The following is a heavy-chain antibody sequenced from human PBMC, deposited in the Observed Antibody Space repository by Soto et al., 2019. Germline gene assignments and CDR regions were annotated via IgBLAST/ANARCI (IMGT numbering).Heavy chain of an antibody. V-gene: IGHV3-11*05. CDR3: ARDYNSLDV. J-gene: IGHJ6*02. Sequence: GGSLRLSCAASGFTFSDYYMSWIRQAPGKGLEWLSYISSSSNYIHYADSVKGRFTISRDNAKNSLYLQMNRLRAEDTAVYYCARDYNSLDVWGQGTTVTVSS. CDR2: ISSSSNYI. D-gene: IGHD1-1*01. CDR1: GFTFSDYY.